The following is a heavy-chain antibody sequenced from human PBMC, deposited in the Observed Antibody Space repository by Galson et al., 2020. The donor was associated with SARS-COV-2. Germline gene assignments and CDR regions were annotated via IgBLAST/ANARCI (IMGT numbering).Heavy chain of an antibody. CDR3: ARHHGEHAIPVNLDS. D-gene: IGHD4-17*01. J-gene: IGHJ4*02. V-gene: IGHV4-59*08. CDR1: GGSMSSHY. CDR2: IYYSGTT. Sequence: SETLSLTCTVSGGSMSSHYWSWIRQPPGKGLEWIGYIYYSGTTNYNPSLKSRVTISLDTSKNQFSLTLRSVTAADTAVYYCARHHGEHAIPVNLDSWGQGTQVTVSS.